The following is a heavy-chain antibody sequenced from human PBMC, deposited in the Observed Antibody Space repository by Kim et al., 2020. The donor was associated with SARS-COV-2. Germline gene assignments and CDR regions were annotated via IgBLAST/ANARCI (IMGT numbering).Heavy chain of an antibody. CDR3: AKALWSGGSYLSDAFDI. V-gene: IGHV3-9*01. CDR2: ISWNSGSI. J-gene: IGHJ3*02. CDR1: GFTFDDYA. D-gene: IGHD1-26*01. Sequence: GGSLRLSCAASGFTFDDYAMHWVRQAPGKGLEWVSGISWNSGSIGYADSVKGRFTISRDNAKNTLYLQMNSLRAEDTALYYCAKALWSGGSYLSDAFDIWGQGTMVTVSS.